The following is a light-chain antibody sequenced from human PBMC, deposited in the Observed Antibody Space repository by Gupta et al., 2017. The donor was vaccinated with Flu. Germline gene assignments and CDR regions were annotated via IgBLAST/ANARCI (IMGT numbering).Light chain of an antibody. CDR3: AAWDDSLSGSWV. Sequence: QSVLTQPTSASGTPGQRVTIPCSGSSSNIGSNYVYWYQQLPGTAPKLLIYRNNQRPSGAPDRFSGSKSGTSASLAISGLRSEDEADYYCAAWDDSLSGSWVFGGGTKLTVL. CDR2: RNN. V-gene: IGLV1-47*01. CDR1: SSNIGSNY. J-gene: IGLJ3*02.